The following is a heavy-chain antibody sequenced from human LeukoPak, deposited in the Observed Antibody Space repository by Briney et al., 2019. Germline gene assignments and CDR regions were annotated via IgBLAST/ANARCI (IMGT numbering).Heavy chain of an antibody. CDR1: GYTFTSYG. D-gene: IGHD2-21*02. V-gene: IGHV1-69*05. Sequence: ASVKVSCKASGYTFTSYGTNWVRQAPGQGLEWMGGIIPIFGTANYAQKFQGRVTITTDKSTSTTYMELSSLRSEDTAVYYCARTVVVTAEHAFDVWGQGTMVTVSS. CDR2: IIPIFGTA. CDR3: ARTVVVTAEHAFDV. J-gene: IGHJ3*01.